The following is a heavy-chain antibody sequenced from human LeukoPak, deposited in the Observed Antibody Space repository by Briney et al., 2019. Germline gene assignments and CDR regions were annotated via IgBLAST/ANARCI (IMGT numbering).Heavy chain of an antibody. CDR2: INPSGGST. CDR3: AREGPYSDSSRSRFDY. D-gene: IGHD6-6*01. V-gene: IGHV1-46*01. Sequence: ASVKVSYKASGYTFTNYYIHWVRQAPGQGLEWTGIINPSGGSTSYAQKFQGRVTMTRDTSTSTVYMELSSLRSEDTAVYYCAREGPYSDSSRSRFDYWGQGTLVTVSS. CDR1: GYTFTNYY. J-gene: IGHJ4*02.